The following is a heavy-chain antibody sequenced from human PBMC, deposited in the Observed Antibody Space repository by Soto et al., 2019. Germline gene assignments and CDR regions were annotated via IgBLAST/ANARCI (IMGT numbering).Heavy chain of an antibody. J-gene: IGHJ6*02. CDR1: GGSFSGYY. D-gene: IGHD3-3*01. CDR2: INHSGST. V-gene: IGHV4-34*01. Sequence: PSETLSLTXAVYGGSFSGYYWSWIRQPPGKGLEWIGEINHSGSTNYNPSLKSRVTISVDTSKNQFSLKLSSVTAADTAVYYCARGHIKAITIFGVVIGFSGMDVWGQGTTVTVSS. CDR3: ARGHIKAITIFGVVIGFSGMDV.